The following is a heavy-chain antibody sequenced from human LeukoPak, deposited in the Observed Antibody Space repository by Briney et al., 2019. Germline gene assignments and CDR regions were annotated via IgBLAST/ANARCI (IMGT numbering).Heavy chain of an antibody. V-gene: IGHV3-48*01. D-gene: IGHD3-10*01. CDR1: GFTFSSYS. CDR2: ISSSSSSI. J-gene: IGHJ4*02. CDR3: ARWFAQGGSGRYLDY. Sequence: GGSLRLSCAASGFTFSSYSMNWVRQAPGKGLEWVSYISSSSSSIYYADSVKGRFTISRDNAKNSLYLQMNSLRAEDTATYYCARWFAQGGSGRYLDYWGQGTLVTVSS.